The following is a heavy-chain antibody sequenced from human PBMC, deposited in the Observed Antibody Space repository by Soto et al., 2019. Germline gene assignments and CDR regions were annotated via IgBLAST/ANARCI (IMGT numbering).Heavy chain of an antibody. CDR2: IYYSGST. V-gene: IGHV4-31*03. CDR3: ARGSVVAATLFDY. Sequence: QVQLQESGPGLVKPSQTLSLTCTVSGGSISSGGYYWSWIRQHPGMGLEWIGYIYYSGSTYYNPDLKSRVTXSXDXXKNQFSLKLSSVTAADTAVYYCARGSVVAATLFDYWGQGTLVTVSS. D-gene: IGHD2-15*01. CDR1: GGSISSGGYY. J-gene: IGHJ4*02.